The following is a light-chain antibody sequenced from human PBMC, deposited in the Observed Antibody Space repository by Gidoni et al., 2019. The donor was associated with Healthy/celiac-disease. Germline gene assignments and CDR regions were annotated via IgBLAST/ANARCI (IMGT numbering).Light chain of an antibody. CDR3: HQYNNWPLT. Sequence: EIVKTQSPATLSVSPGERATLSCRASQSFSCNLAWYQQKPGQAPKLLIYGASTRATGIPARFSGSGSGTEFTLTISSLQSEDFAVYYCHQYNNWPLTFGGGTKVEIK. CDR2: GAS. V-gene: IGKV3D-15*01. CDR1: QSFSCN. J-gene: IGKJ4*01.